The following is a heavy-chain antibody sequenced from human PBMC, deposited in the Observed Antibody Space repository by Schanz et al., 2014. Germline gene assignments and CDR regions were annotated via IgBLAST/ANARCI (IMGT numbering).Heavy chain of an antibody. CDR2: INSAGTT. Sequence: EVQLAESGGGLIQPGGSLRLSCVVSGFSVSNTYMHWVRQPPGKGLEWVSVINSAGTTYYADSVKGRFTFSRDSSKNTLYLQMNSLRAEDTALYYCAKSYDTSGYSGFDYWGQGTLVTVSS. CDR1: GFSVSNTY. CDR3: AKSYDTSGYSGFDY. J-gene: IGHJ4*02. V-gene: IGHV3-53*01. D-gene: IGHD3-22*01.